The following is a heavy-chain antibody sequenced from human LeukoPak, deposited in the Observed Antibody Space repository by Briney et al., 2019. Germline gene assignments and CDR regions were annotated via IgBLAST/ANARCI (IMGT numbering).Heavy chain of an antibody. Sequence: GGSLRLSCAASGFTFSSYAMHWVRQAPGKGLEWVAVISYDGSNKYYADSVKGQFTISRDNSKNTLYLQMNSLRAEDTAVYYCARDWGIAAAGPYNWFDPWGQGTLVTVSS. CDR1: GFTFSSYA. CDR3: ARDWGIAAAGPYNWFDP. J-gene: IGHJ5*02. V-gene: IGHV3-30-3*01. D-gene: IGHD6-13*01. CDR2: ISYDGSNK.